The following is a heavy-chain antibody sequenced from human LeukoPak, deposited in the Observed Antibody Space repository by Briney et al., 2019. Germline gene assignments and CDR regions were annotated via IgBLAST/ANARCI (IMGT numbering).Heavy chain of an antibody. CDR2: ISGDGSVT. Sequence: VGSLRLSCAASGFTFSSYWMHWVRLAPGKGLVWVSRISGDGSVTTCADSVKGRFTISRDNAKNALYLQMNSLTADDTAVYYCTRDNNVVRGARFENWGQGTLVTVSS. CDR1: GFTFSSYW. J-gene: IGHJ4*02. CDR3: TRDNNVVRGARFEN. D-gene: IGHD2-15*01. V-gene: IGHV3-74*03.